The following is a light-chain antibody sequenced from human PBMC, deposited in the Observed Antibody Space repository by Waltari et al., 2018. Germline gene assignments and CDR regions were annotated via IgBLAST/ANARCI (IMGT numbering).Light chain of an antibody. CDR3: QQYNNWPYT. V-gene: IGKV3-15*01. CDR2: GAS. CDR1: QSVNSN. Sequence: EIVMTQSPATLSVSPGERATLSCSASQSVNSNLAWYQQKPGQAPNLLIYGASTRATGIPGRFSGSGSGTEFTLTISSLQSEDFAVYYCQQYNNWPYTFGQGTKLEIK. J-gene: IGKJ2*01.